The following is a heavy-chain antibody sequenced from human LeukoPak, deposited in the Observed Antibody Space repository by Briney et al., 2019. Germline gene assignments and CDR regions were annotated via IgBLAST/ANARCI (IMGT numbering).Heavy chain of an antibody. CDR2: ISSSSSYI. CDR1: GFTFSSYS. CDR3: ARDTSYGSGSYNWFDP. J-gene: IGHJ5*02. V-gene: IGHV3-21*01. Sequence: GGSLRLSCAASGFTFSSYSMNWVRQAPGKGLEWVSSISSSSSYIYYADSVKGRFTISRDNAKNSLYLQMNSLRAEDTAVYYCARDTSYGSGSYNWFDPWGQGTLVTVSS. D-gene: IGHD3-10*01.